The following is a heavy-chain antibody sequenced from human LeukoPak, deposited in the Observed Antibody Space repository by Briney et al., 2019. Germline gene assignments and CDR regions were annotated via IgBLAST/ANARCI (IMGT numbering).Heavy chain of an antibody. V-gene: IGHV3-48*01. D-gene: IGHD6-25*01. CDR2: ISSSSSTI. CDR3: AISATARGGFDF. CDR1: GFTFSSYS. J-gene: IGHJ4*02. Sequence: SGGSLRLSCAASGFTFSSYSMNWVRQAPGKGLEWVSYISSSSSTIYYADSVKGRFTISRDNAKNSLYLQMNSLRAEDTAVYFCAISATARGGFDFWGQGTLVTVSS.